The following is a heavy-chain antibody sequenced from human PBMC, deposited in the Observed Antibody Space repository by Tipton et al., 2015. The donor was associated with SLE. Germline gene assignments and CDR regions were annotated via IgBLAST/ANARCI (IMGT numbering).Heavy chain of an antibody. CDR1: GGSITSNKW. CDR3: ARHLGVIVAFEV. V-gene: IGHV4-4*02. J-gene: IGHJ3*01. D-gene: IGHD3-10*01. Sequence: TLSLTCGVSGGSITSNKWWTWVRQSPGKGLEWIGEISHSGDTDYNPSLKSRVTMSVDKSKNQFSLKLSSVTAADTAVYYCARHLGVIVAFEVWGQGTVLTVSS. CDR2: ISHSGDT.